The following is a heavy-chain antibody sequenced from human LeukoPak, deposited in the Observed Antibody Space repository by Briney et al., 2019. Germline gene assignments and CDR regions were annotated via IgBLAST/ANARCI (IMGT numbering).Heavy chain of an antibody. Sequence: GESPKITCKGSGYSFTSYWISWVRQMPGKGLEWMGRIDPSDSYTNYSPSFQGHVTISADKSISTAYLQWSSLKASDTAMYYCARHPPLRMVRGVPTDYWGQGTLATVSS. D-gene: IGHD3-10*01. CDR1: GYSFTSYW. J-gene: IGHJ4*02. V-gene: IGHV5-10-1*01. CDR3: ARHPPLRMVRGVPTDY. CDR2: IDPSDSYT.